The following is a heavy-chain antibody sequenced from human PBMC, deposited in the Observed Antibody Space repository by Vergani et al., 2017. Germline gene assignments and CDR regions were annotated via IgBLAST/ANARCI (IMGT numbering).Heavy chain of an antibody. CDR2: IIPKFGTA. J-gene: IGHJ6*02. CDR1: GGNFSTDA. V-gene: IGHV1-69*13. CDR3: ARVVDTYGMDV. Sequence: QVHLVQSGAEVQKPGSSVKVSCKASGGNFSTDAFSWVRQAPGQGLEWMGRIIPKFGTANYAERFRGRVIITADESTSTAYMELSSLRSEDTAVYYCARVVDTYGMDVWGQGTTVTVSS. D-gene: IGHD5-18*01.